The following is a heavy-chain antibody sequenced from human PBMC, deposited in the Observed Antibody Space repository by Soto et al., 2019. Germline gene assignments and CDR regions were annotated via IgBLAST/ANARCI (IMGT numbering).Heavy chain of an antibody. V-gene: IGHV3-33*01. CDR1: GFTFSSYG. CDR3: ARDYDSSGYPRYYFDS. Sequence: QVQLVESGGGVVQPGRSLRLSCAASGFTFSSYGMHWVRQAPGKGLEWVAVIWYDGSNKYYADSVKGRFTISRDNSKYALYMQMNSLRAEDTAVYYCARDYDSSGYPRYYFDSWGQGTLVTVSS. J-gene: IGHJ4*02. D-gene: IGHD3-22*01. CDR2: IWYDGSNK.